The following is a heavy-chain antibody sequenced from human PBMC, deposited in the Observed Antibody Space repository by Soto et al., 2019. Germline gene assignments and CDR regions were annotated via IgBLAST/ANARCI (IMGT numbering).Heavy chain of an antibody. Sequence: ASVKVSCKASGYTFTGYYMHWVRQAPGQGLEWMGWINPNSGGTNYAQKFQGWVTMTRDTSISTAYMELSRLRSDDTAVYYCAREGYYDTKMIDGAFDIWGQGTMVTVSS. CDR3: AREGYYDTKMIDGAFDI. CDR2: INPNSGGT. J-gene: IGHJ3*02. V-gene: IGHV1-2*04. D-gene: IGHD3-22*01. CDR1: GYTFTGYY.